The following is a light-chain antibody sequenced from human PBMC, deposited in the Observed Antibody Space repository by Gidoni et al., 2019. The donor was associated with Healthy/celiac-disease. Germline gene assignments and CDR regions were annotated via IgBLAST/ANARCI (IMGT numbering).Light chain of an antibody. CDR3: QSADSSGTYWV. V-gene: IGLV3-25*03. J-gene: IGLJ3*02. CDR2: KDR. CDR1: ALPKQY. Sequence: SYELTQPPSVSVSPGQTARITCSGDALPKQYAYWYQQKQGQAPVLVIYKDRERPSGIPERFSGSSSGTTVTLTISGVQAEDEADYYCQSADSSGTYWVFGGGTKLTVL.